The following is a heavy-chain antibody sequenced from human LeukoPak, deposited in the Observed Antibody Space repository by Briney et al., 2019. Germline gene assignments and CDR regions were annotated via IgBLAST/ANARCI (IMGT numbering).Heavy chain of an antibody. CDR3: ARGFGELPYYYYYMDV. CDR1: GGSISSYY. V-gene: IGHV4-59*01. J-gene: IGHJ6*03. D-gene: IGHD3-10*01. Sequence: PSETLSLTCTVSGGSISSYYWSWIRQPPGKGLEWIGYIYYSGSTNYNPSLKSRVTISVDTSKNQFSLKLSSVTAADTAVYYCARGFGELPYYYYYMDVWGKGTTVTISS. CDR2: IYYSGST.